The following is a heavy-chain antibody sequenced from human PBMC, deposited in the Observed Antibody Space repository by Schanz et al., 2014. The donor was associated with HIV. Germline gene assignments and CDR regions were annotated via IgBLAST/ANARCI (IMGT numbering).Heavy chain of an antibody. CDR3: AKPEYDSRGNSQSHFDY. J-gene: IGHJ4*02. Sequence: QAQLVESGGGVVQPGRSLRLSCAASGFTFSTNDMHWVRQVPGKGLEWVAVISYDGRNKYFADSVKGRFTMSRDNSKNTLYLQMNSLRVEDTAVYYCAKPEYDSRGNSQSHFDYWGQGTLVTVSS. D-gene: IGHD3-22*01. CDR2: ISYDGRNK. V-gene: IGHV3-30*18. CDR1: GFTFSTND.